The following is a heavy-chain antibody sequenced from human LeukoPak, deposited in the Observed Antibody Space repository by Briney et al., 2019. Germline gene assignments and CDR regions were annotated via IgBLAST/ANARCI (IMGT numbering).Heavy chain of an antibody. V-gene: IGHV3-30*18. CDR3: AKLGYCSGGSCYVEGYVDY. CDR2: ISYDGSNK. CDR1: GFTFSSYG. J-gene: IGHJ4*02. Sequence: GRSLRLSCAASGFTFSSYGMHWVRQAPGKGLEWVAVISYDGSNKYYADSVKGRFTISRDNSKNTLYLQMNSLRAEDTAVYYCAKLGYCSGGSCYVEGYVDYWGQGTLVTVSS. D-gene: IGHD2-15*01.